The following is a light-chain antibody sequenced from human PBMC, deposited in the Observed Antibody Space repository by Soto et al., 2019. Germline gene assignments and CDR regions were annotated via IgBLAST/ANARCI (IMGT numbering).Light chain of an antibody. CDR1: SSDVGGHDY. CDR2: DVN. CDR3: CSYAGSYTLV. J-gene: IGLJ2*01. V-gene: IGLV2-11*01. Sequence: QSALTQPRSVSGSPGQSVTISCTGTSSDVGGHDYVSWYQQHPGKAPKLMIYDVNKWPSGVPDRFSGSKSGNTASLTISGLHAEDEADYYCCSYAGSYTLVFGGGTKVTVL.